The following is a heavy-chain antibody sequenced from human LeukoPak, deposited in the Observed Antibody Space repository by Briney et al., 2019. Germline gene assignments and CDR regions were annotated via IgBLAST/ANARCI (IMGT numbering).Heavy chain of an antibody. J-gene: IGHJ4*02. CDR1: GFTFSSYW. D-gene: IGHD6-6*01. Sequence: GGSLRLSCAASGFTFSSYWMNWVRQAPGKGLEWVAVIWYDGSNKYYADSVKGRFTISRDNSKNTLYLQMNSLRAEDTAVYYCARDQLRIASSSPFDYWGQGTLVTVSS. CDR2: IWYDGSNK. V-gene: IGHV3-33*08. CDR3: ARDQLRIASSSPFDY.